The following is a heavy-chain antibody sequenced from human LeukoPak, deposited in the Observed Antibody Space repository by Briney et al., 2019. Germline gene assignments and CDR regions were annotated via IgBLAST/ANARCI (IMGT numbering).Heavy chain of an antibody. CDR1: GYTVTGYY. CDR3: ARGGTVTHDAFDI. CDR2: INPNSGGT. V-gene: IGHV1-2*04. Sequence: ASVKVSCRASGYTVTGYYMHWVRQAPGQGLEWMGWINPNSGGTNYAQKFQGWVTMTRDTSISTAYMELSRLRSDDTAVYYCARGGTVTHDAFDIWGQGTMVTVSS. J-gene: IGHJ3*02. D-gene: IGHD4-17*01.